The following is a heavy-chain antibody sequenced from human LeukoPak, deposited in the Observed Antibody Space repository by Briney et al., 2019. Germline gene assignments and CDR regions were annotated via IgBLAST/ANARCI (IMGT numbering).Heavy chain of an antibody. CDR3: ARVRTYYYYMDV. V-gene: IGHV1-2*02. Sequence: GASVKVSCKASGGTFSSYAISWVRQAPGQGLEWMGWINPNSGGTNYAQKFQGRVTMTRDTSICTAYMELSRLRSDDTAVYYCARVRTYYYYMDVWGKGTTVTVSS. CDR2: INPNSGGT. D-gene: IGHD3-10*01. CDR1: GGTFSSYA. J-gene: IGHJ6*03.